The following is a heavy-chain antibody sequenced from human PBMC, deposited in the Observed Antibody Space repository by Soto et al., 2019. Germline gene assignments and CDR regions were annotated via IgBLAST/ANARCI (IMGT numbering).Heavy chain of an antibody. CDR1: GGSISSGDYY. CDR3: ARYYYGSGSYQDY. V-gene: IGHV4-30-4*01. Sequence: TLSLTCTVSGGSISSGDYYWSWIRQPPGKGLEWIGYIYYSGSTYYNPSLKSRVTISVDTSNNQFSLKLTSVTAADTAMYYCARYYYGSGSYQDYWGQGTLVTVSS. D-gene: IGHD3-10*01. CDR2: IYYSGST. J-gene: IGHJ4*02.